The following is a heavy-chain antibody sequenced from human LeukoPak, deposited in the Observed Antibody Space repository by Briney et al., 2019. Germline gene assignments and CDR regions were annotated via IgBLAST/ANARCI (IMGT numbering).Heavy chain of an antibody. V-gene: IGHV3-23*01. Sequence: GGSLRLSCAASGFNFRTYAMSWVRQAPGKGLEWVSAISGSDPGTYHADSVKGRFTISRDNSKNMLFLQMNSLRAEDTAVYYCAKEDHYYGSGSPVRGYYFDYWGQGTLVTVSS. J-gene: IGHJ4*02. CDR3: AKEDHYYGSGSPVRGYYFDY. CDR1: GFNFRTYA. CDR2: ISGSDPGT. D-gene: IGHD3-10*01.